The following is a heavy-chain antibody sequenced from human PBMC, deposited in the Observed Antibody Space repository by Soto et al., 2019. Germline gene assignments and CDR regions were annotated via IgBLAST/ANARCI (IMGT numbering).Heavy chain of an antibody. CDR2: IYHSGST. CDR1: GGSISSGGYS. D-gene: IGHD3-22*01. CDR3: ARQYYYDSPDAFDI. Sequence: QLQLQESGSGLVKPSQTLSLTCAVSGGSISSGGYSWSWIRQPPGKGLEWIGYIYHSGSTYYNPSLKSRVTISVDSSKNQFSLKLSSVTAADTAVYYCARQYYYDSPDAFDIWGQGTMVTVSS. V-gene: IGHV4-30-2*01. J-gene: IGHJ3*02.